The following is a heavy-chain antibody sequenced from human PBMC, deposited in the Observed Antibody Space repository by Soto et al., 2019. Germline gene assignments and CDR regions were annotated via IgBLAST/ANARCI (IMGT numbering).Heavy chain of an antibody. J-gene: IGHJ4*02. Sequence: PSETLSLTCTVSGGSISSGDYYWSWIRQPPGKGLEWIGYIYYSGSTYYNPSLKSRVTISVDTSKNQFSLKLSSVTAADTAVYYRARARAARPFLDYWGQGTLVTVSS. CDR1: GGSISSGDYY. CDR3: ARARAARPFLDY. D-gene: IGHD6-6*01. V-gene: IGHV4-30-4*01. CDR2: IYYSGST.